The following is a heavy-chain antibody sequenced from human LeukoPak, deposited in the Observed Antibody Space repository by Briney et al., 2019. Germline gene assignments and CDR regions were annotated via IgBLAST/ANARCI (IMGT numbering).Heavy chain of an antibody. V-gene: IGHV3-30*19. Sequence: GGSLRLSCAASGFTFSSYGMHWVRQAPGKGLEWVAVIWYDGSNKYYADSVKGRFTISRDNSKNTLYLQMNGLRAEDTAVYYCARGRDGYNFRSWFDPWGQGTLVTVSS. CDR2: IWYDGSNK. D-gene: IGHD5-24*01. CDR3: ARGRDGYNFRSWFDP. J-gene: IGHJ5*02. CDR1: GFTFSSYG.